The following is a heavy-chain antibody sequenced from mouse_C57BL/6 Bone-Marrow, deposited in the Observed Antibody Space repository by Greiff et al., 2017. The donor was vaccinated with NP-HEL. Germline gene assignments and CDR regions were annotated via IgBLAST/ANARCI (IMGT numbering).Heavy chain of an antibody. J-gene: IGHJ1*03. D-gene: IGHD1-1*01. CDR3: TRDRSSYWYFDV. Sequence: EVKVEESGEGLVKPGGSLKLSCAASGFTFSSSAMSWVRQTPEKRLEWVAYISSGGDYIYYADTVKGRFTISRDNARNTLYLQMSSLKSEDTAMYYCTRDRSSYWYFDVWGTGTTVTVSS. CDR2: ISSGGDYI. CDR1: GFTFSSSA. V-gene: IGHV5-9-1*02.